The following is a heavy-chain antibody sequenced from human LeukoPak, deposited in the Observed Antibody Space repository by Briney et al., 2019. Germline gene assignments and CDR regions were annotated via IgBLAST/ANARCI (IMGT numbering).Heavy chain of an antibody. V-gene: IGHV3-7*01. CDR2: IKVDGSEK. J-gene: IGHJ4*02. Sequence: GGSLRLSCAASGFTFGNYWMSWVRQAPGKGLEWLANIKVDGSEKYYVDSVKGRFTMSRDNSKNTLYLQMNSLRAEDTAVYYCARDTPDYVEYYFDYWGQGTLVTVSS. CDR1: GFTFGNYW. D-gene: IGHD4-17*01. CDR3: ARDTPDYVEYYFDY.